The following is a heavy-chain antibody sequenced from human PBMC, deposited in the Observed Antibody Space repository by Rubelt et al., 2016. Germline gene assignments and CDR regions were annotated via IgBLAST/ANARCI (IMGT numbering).Heavy chain of an antibody. Sequence: QVQLVQSGGGVVQPGRSLTLSCEASGFTFSRFGIHWVRQAPGKGLEWVALIWYDGSDQYYADSVKGRFTISRDDSKKTVYLQMNSLKAEDTAVYYCARDYKVQVFDYWGQGSLVTVSS. CDR2: IWYDGSDQ. J-gene: IGHJ4*02. D-gene: IGHD3-10*01. CDR3: ARDYKVQVFDY. V-gene: IGHV3-33*01. CDR1: GFTFSRFG.